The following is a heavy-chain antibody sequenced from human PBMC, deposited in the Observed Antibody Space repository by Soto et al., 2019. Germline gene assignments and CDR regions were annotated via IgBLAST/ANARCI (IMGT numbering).Heavy chain of an antibody. CDR3: ATGHYSNYGRYYYYYMHV. CDR1: AGSISSYY. J-gene: IGHJ6*03. D-gene: IGHD4-4*01. V-gene: IGHV4-59*01. Sequence: SETLSLTCTVSAGSISSYYWGWIRQPPGKGLEWIGYVYYSGSTNYNPSLKSRVTISVDTSKNQFSLKLTSVTAADTVVYYCATGHYSNYGRYYYYYMHVWGNGTTVTV. CDR2: VYYSGST.